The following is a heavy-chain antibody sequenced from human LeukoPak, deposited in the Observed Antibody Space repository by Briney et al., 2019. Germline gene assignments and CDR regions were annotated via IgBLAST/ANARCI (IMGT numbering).Heavy chain of an antibody. CDR2: INPNSGGT. J-gene: IGHJ4*02. CDR1: GYTFTGYY. Sequence: ASGKVSCKASGYTFTGYYMHWVRQAPGQGLEWMGWINPNSGGTNYAQKLQGRVTMTTDTSTSTAYMELRSLRSDDTAVYYCARVFSGWYYFDYWGQGTLVTVSS. V-gene: IGHV1-2*02. D-gene: IGHD6-19*01. CDR3: ARVFSGWYYFDY.